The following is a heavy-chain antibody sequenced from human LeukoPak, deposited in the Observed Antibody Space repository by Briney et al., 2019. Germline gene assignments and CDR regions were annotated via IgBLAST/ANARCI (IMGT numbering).Heavy chain of an antibody. CDR3: ARAYYYDSSGYYPRYWYFDL. J-gene: IGHJ2*01. D-gene: IGHD3-22*01. CDR2: IYYTGST. V-gene: IGHV4-61*01. CDR1: GGSVSSGSYY. Sequence: PSETLSLTCTVSGGSVSSGSYYWSWIRQPPGKGLEWIGYIYYTGSTNYNPSLKSRVTMSVDTSKNQFSLELSSVTAADTAVYYCARAYYYDSSGYYPRYWYFDLWGRGTLVTVSS.